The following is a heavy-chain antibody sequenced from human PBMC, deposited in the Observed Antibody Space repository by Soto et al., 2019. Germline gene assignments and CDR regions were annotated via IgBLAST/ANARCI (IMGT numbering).Heavy chain of an antibody. CDR3: ARTDRDFYGLDV. CDR1: GFTFRNYD. CDR2: ISAAGDP. V-gene: IGHV3-13*05. J-gene: IGHJ6*02. Sequence: EVQLVESGGGLVQPGGSLRLSCEASGFTFRNYDMHWVRQGTGKGLEWVSGISAAGDPDYADSVEGRFTISRENAQNSCFLKMNSLRVGDTADYYCARTDRDFYGLDVWGQGTTVIVSS.